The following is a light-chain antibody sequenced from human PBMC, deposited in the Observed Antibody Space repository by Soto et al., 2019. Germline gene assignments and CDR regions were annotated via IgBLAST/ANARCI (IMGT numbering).Light chain of an antibody. CDR1: QSVSNNY. CDR3: QQYCSSVT. J-gene: IGKJ1*01. Sequence: EIVLTQSPGTLSLSPGERATLSCRASQSVSNNYLAWYQQKPGQAPRLLIYGASNRATGIPDRFSGSGSGTDFTLTISRLEPEAFAVYYCQQYCSSVTFGQGTKVDMK. CDR2: GAS. V-gene: IGKV3-20*01.